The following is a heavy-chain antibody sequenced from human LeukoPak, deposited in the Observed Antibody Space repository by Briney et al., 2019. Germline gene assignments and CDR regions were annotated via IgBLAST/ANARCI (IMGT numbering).Heavy chain of an antibody. D-gene: IGHD5/OR15-5a*01. Sequence: SETLSLTCTVAGDSISGYYWSWLRQPPGKGLEWIGYISNNWRTDYNPSLKSRVTISADTAKNQFSLRLSSVTAADTAVHFWARDTPVESTKRGFHYWGQGVLVTVAP. CDR1: GDSISGYY. CDR3: ARDTPVESTKRGFHY. J-gene: IGHJ4*02. V-gene: IGHV4-59*01. CDR2: ISNNWRT.